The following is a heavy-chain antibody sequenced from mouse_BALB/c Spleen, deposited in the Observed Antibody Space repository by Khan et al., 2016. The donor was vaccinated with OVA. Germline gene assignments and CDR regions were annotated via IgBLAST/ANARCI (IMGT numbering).Heavy chain of an antibody. V-gene: IGHV3-8*02. CDR3: ARATYRYAFAY. CDR2: MIYSGYT. D-gene: IGHD2-14*01. CDR1: GDSITSGY. Sequence: EVQLQESGPSLVQPSQTLSLTCSVTGDSITSGYWSWIRKFPGNKLEYMGYMIYSGYTYYNPSLKSRISITPHTSKNQSYVQLNSVTTEDTATYYCARATYRYAFAYWGQGTLVTVSA. J-gene: IGHJ3*01.